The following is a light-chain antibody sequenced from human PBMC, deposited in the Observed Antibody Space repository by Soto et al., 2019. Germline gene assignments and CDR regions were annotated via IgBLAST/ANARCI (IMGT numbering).Light chain of an antibody. V-gene: IGLV2-14*01. CDR2: DVS. Sequence: QSVLTQPASVSGSPGQSTTISCTGTSSDVGGYNYVSWYQQHPGKAPKLMIYDVSNRPSGVSNRFSGSKSGNTASLTISGLQAEDEADYYCSSYTSSSTLVVFGTGTKVTVL. CDR1: SSDVGGYNY. J-gene: IGLJ1*01. CDR3: SSYTSSSTLVV.